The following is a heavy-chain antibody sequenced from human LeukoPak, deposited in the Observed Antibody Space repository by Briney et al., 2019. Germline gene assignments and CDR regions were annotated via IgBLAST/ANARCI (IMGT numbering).Heavy chain of an antibody. CDR2: ISGSGFST. CDR1: GFTFSSYA. Sequence: GGSLRLSCAASGFTFSSYAMSWVRQAPGKGVEWVSVISGSGFSTYYADSVKGRFTISRDNSKNTLYLQMNSLTAEDTAVYYCAKDRSSSWYYFDYWGQGTLVTVSS. CDR3: AKDRSSSWYYFDY. D-gene: IGHD6-13*01. V-gene: IGHV3-23*01. J-gene: IGHJ4*02.